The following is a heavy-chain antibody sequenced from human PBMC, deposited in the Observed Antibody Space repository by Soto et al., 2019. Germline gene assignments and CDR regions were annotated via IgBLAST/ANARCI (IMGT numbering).Heavy chain of an antibody. J-gene: IGHJ4*02. D-gene: IGHD6-19*01. Sequence: PSETLSLTCTVSGGSISSGDYYWSWVRQPPGKDLEYIGYIYYTGSTYYNPSLNSRVTISVDTSKNQFSLKLSSVTAAHTAVYYCVRRVAVKARYYFDYWGQGTLVTVSS. CDR1: GGSISSGDYY. CDR3: VRRVAVKARYYFDY. CDR2: IYYTGST. V-gene: IGHV4-30-4*01.